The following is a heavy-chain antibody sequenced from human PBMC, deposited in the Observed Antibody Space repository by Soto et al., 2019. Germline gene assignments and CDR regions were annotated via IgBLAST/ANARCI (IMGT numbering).Heavy chain of an antibody. CDR1: GSTFRDYA. Sequence: VQLVESGGGVVQPGRSLRLSCPASGSTFRDYAMHWVRQAPGKGLEWVAVVSHDGRNTHYADSVKGRFTISRDSSKNTVSLEMTSLRAEDTAVYYCAKGGRQWLVTSDFNYWGQGALVTVSS. CDR3: AKGGRQWLVTSDFNY. V-gene: IGHV3-30*18. CDR2: VSHDGRNT. D-gene: IGHD6-19*01. J-gene: IGHJ4*02.